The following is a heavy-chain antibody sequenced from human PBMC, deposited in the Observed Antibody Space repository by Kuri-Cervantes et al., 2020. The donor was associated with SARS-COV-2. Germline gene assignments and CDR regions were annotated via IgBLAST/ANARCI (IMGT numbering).Heavy chain of an antibody. Sequence: GESLKISCAASGFTFSDHYLDWIRQAPGKGLEWVGRSKNRNNGYTTEYAASVEGRFTISRDVSKHSLYLQMNSLRLEDAAVYYCVRVRRDILTCRYGMDVWGQGTTVTVSS. V-gene: IGHV3-72*01. CDR2: SKNRNNGYTT. CDR3: VRVRRDILTCRYGMDV. D-gene: IGHD3-9*01. CDR1: GFTFSDHY. J-gene: IGHJ6*02.